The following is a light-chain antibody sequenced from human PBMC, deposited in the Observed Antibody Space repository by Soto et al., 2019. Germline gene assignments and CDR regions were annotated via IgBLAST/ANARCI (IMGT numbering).Light chain of an antibody. CDR3: PQDKNYWGS. CDR1: KSISNW. V-gene: IGKV1-5*01. Sequence: SQMTQSPSTLSASVGDRVTITCRASKSISNWLAGYQQKKGKAPQLQIYDASSVESGVPSRFSGSGSGTEITRTITNLPPDDFATYYGPQDKNYWGSFGQGTKGEIK. J-gene: IGKJ1*01. CDR2: DAS.